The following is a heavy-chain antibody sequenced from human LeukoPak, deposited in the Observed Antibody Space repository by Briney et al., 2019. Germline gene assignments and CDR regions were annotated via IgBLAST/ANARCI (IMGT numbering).Heavy chain of an antibody. D-gene: IGHD6-19*01. V-gene: IGHV4-39*07. Sequence: PSETLSLTCTVSGGSISSSSYYWGWIRQSPGKGLEWIGEINHSGSTNYNPSLKSRVTISVDTSKNQFSLKLSSVTAADTAVYYCARLARCRSSGWYCNFGFDPWGQGTLVTVSS. J-gene: IGHJ5*02. CDR1: GGSISSSSYY. CDR2: INHSGST. CDR3: ARLARCRSSGWYCNFGFDP.